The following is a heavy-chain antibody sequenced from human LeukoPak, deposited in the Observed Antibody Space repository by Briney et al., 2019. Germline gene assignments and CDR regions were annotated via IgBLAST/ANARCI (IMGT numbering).Heavy chain of an antibody. CDR1: GGSFSGYY. V-gene: IGHV4-34*01. J-gene: IGHJ1*01. CDR3: ARGRMIVVVRTGYSQH. D-gene: IGHD3-22*01. CDR2: INHSGST. Sequence: PSETLSLTCAVYGGSFSGYYWSWIRQPPGKGLEWIGEINHSGSTNYNPSLKSRVTISVDTSKNQFSLKLSSVTAPDTAVYYCARGRMIVVVRTGYSQHWGQGTLVTVSS.